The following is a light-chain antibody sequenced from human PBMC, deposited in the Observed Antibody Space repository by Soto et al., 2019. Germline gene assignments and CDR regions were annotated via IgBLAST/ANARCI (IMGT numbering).Light chain of an antibody. CDR3: QQYNTLSGT. CDR1: QTISSW. V-gene: IGKV1-5*03. CDR2: KAS. Sequence: DIPMTQSPSSLSVSLGDRVTITCRASQTISSWLAWYQQKPGKAPKLLIYKASTLESGVPSRFSGSGFGTEFSLTISSLQPDDFASYYCQQYNTLSGTFGQGTKVDI. J-gene: IGKJ1*01.